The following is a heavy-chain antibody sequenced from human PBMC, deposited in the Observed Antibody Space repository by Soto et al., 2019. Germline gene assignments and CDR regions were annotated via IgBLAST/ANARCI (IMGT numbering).Heavy chain of an antibody. V-gene: IGHV1-69*13. CDR3: ARDDSDSSGYYEAHDFDY. CDR1: GGTFSSYA. Sequence: SVKVSCKASGGTFSSYAISWVRQAPGQGLEWMGGIIPIFGTANYAQKFQGRVTITADESTSTAYMELSSLRSEDTAVYYCARDDSDSSGYYEAHDFDYWGQGTLVTVSS. D-gene: IGHD3-22*01. J-gene: IGHJ4*02. CDR2: IIPIFGTA.